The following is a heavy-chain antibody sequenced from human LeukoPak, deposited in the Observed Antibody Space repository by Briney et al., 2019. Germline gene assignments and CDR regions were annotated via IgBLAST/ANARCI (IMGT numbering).Heavy chain of an antibody. J-gene: IGHJ6*03. V-gene: IGHV3-23*01. D-gene: IGHD2-21*01. CDR1: GFTFSSYA. CDR3: ARVGVNEYYYYYMDV. CDR2: ISGSGGST. Sequence: GGSLRLSCAASGFTFSSYAMSWVRQAPGKGLEWVSCISGSGGSTFDADSVKGRFTISRDNSKKMLYLLMNSLRAKDTAVYYCARVGVNEYYYYYMDVWGKGTTVTVSS.